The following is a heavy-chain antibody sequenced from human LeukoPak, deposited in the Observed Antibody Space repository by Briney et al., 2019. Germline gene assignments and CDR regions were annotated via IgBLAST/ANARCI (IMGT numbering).Heavy chain of an antibody. CDR2: ISGSNIYI. CDR3: ARALYDSSGYYFDY. D-gene: IGHD3-22*01. V-gene: IGHV3-21*06. J-gene: IGHJ4*02. CDR1: RFTFSSYS. Sequence: PGGSLRLSCAASRFTFSSYSMNWVRQAPGKGLEWVSSISGSNIYINYADSVKGRFTISSDNARDSVFLQMNSLRAEDTAVYYCARALYDSSGYYFDYWGQGTLVTVSS.